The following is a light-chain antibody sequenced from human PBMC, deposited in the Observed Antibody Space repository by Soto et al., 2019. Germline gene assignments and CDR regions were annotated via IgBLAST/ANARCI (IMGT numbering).Light chain of an antibody. CDR2: DAS. CDR3: QQYITYWP. CDR1: QTISRW. J-gene: IGKJ1*01. Sequence: IQMTQSPSTLSASLGDRVTITCRASQTISRWLACYQQPPRKAPNLLIYDASTSESGVPSSFSGSASGTEFPLTISSLQPDDFATYFCQQYITYWPFGQGTMVDIK. V-gene: IGKV1-5*01.